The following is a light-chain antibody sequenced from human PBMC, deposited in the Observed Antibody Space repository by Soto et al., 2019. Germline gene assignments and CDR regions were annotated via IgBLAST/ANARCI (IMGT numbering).Light chain of an antibody. V-gene: IGKV3-15*01. Sequence: EVVMTQSPGTLSVSPGERATLSCRASQSIITNLAWYQQKPGRAPRLRSFDASTRATGIPARFSGSGSGTEFTLTISSLQSADFAVYYCQQYYNWPRGTFGQGTKVDI. CDR2: DAS. CDR1: QSIITN. CDR3: QQYYNWPRGT. J-gene: IGKJ1*01.